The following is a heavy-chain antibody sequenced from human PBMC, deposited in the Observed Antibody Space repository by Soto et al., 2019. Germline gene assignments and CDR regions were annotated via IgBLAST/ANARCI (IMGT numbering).Heavy chain of an antibody. CDR2: IIPIFGTP. Sequence: QVQLVQSGAEVKKPGSSVKVSCKAYGGTFISYAISWVRQAPGQGLEWMGGIIPIFGTPNYAQKFQGRVTISADKSTSKNYMELRSLRPEDTAMYYCASDSVRRNTRIVTGTDYYYGLDVWGQGTTVTASS. D-gene: IGHD1-1*01. CDR3: ASDSVRRNTRIVTGTDYYYGLDV. V-gene: IGHV1-69*06. J-gene: IGHJ6*02. CDR1: GGTFISYA.